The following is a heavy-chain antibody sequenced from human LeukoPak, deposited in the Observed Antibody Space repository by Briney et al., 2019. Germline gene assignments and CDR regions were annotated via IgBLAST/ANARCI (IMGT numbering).Heavy chain of an antibody. Sequence: QPGGSLRLSCAASGFTFSSYAMHWVRQAPGKGLEWVAVISYDGSNKYYADSVKGRFTIPRDNSKNTLYLQMNSLRAEDTAVYYCARDGYCSGGSCYSFDPWGQGTLVTVSS. V-gene: IGHV3-30-3*01. CDR1: GFTFSSYA. D-gene: IGHD2-15*01. J-gene: IGHJ5*02. CDR2: ISYDGSNK. CDR3: ARDGYCSGGSCYSFDP.